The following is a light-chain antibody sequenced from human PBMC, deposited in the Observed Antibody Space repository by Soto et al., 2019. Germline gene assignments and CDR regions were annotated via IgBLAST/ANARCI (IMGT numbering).Light chain of an antibody. CDR2: GNS. V-gene: IGLV1-40*01. Sequence: QSVLTQPPSVAGAPGQRVTISCTGSSSNIGAGYDVHWYQQLPGTAPKLLIYGNSNRPSGVPDRFSGSKSGTSASLAITGLQAEDEAYYCGQSYDSSLSVNVVFGGGTKLTVL. CDR3: QSYDSSLSVNVV. J-gene: IGLJ2*01. CDR1: SSNIGAGYD.